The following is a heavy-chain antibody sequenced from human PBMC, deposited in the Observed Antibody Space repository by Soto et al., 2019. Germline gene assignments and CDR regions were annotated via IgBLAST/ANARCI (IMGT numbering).Heavy chain of an antibody. CDR1: GFTFSSYA. J-gene: IGHJ1*01. D-gene: IGHD2-15*01. V-gene: IGHV3-23*01. CDR2: ISGSGGST. CDR3: AKFGPVVASVNEYFQH. Sequence: EVQLLESGRGLVQPGGSLRLSCAASGFTFSSYAMSWVRQAPGKGLEWVSAISGSGGSTYYADSVKGRFTISRDNSKNTLYLQMNSLRAEDTAVYYCAKFGPVVASVNEYFQHWGRGTLVTVSS.